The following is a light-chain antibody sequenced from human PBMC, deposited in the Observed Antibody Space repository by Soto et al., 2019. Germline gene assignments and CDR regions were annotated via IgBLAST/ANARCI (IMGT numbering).Light chain of an antibody. V-gene: IGKV3-11*01. J-gene: IGKJ1*01. CDR3: HQRQSWPRT. CDR1: QTVNSR. CDR2: LTS. Sequence: EIVLTQSPATLSSFPGERATLSCRASQTVNSRLAWYQHKPVQAPRLLIYLTSNRATGIPARFRGSGSGTDFTLTISSLEPEDFAVYYCHQRQSWPRTFGQGTKVDIK.